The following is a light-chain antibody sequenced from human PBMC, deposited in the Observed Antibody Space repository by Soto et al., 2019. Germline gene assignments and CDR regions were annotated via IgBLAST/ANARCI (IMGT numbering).Light chain of an antibody. V-gene: IGKV1-9*01. CDR3: QQLRMYPST. Sequence: IQLTQSPSSLSASVGGRVTITCRASQDIAIYLAWYQQKPGEATKLLIYAASTLYGGVPSRFSGSGSGTDFALTITSLQAEDSATYYCQQLRMYPSTFGGGTKADIK. CDR2: AAS. J-gene: IGKJ4*01. CDR1: QDIAIY.